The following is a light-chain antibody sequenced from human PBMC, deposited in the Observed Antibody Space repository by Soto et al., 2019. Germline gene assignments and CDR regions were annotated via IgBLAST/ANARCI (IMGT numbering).Light chain of an antibody. CDR2: DVA. CDR3: SSYTTSKTLL. V-gene: IGLV2-14*01. Sequence: QSALTQPASVSGSPGQSITLSCTGTSSDVGSYNYVYWYQQYPGKAPKLIIFDVANRPSGISNRFSGSKSGNTASLTISGLQAEDEADYYCSSYTTSKTLLFGGGTKVTVL. J-gene: IGLJ2*01. CDR1: SSDVGSYNY.